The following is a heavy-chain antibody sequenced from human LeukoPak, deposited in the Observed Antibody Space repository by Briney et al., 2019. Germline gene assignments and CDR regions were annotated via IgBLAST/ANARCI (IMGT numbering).Heavy chain of an antibody. CDR1: GFTVSSNY. Sequence: GGSLRLSCAASGFTVSSNYMSWVRQAPGKGLEWVSVIYSGGNTYYADSVKGRFTISRDNSKNTLYLQMNSLRAEDAAVYYCARDRTATSIAVAGTPWFDPWGQGTLVTVSS. D-gene: IGHD6-19*01. J-gene: IGHJ5*02. CDR2: IYSGGNT. CDR3: ARDRTATSIAVAGTPWFDP. V-gene: IGHV3-53*05.